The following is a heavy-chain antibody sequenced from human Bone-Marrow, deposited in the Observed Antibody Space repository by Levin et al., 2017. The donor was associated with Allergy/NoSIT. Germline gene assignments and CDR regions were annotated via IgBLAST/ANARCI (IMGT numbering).Heavy chain of an antibody. CDR3: ARGAARSSEDFDY. CDR2: ISYDGSNK. CDR1: GFTFSSYA. D-gene: IGHD6-6*01. V-gene: IGHV3-30-3*01. Sequence: GGSLRLSCAASGFTFSSYAMHWVRQAPGKGLEWVAVISYDGSNKYYADSVKGRFTISRDNSKNTLYLQMNSLRAEDTAVYYCARGAARSSEDFDYWGQGTLVTVSS. J-gene: IGHJ4*02.